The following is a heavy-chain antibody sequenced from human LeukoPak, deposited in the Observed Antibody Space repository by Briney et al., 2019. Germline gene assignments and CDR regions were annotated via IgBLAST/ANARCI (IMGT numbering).Heavy chain of an antibody. V-gene: IGHV4-59*01. Sequence: SETLSLTCTVSCGSINSFYWSWIRQPPGGGLEWIGYIYYSGSTNYNPSLKSRVTISVDASKNQFSLWLSSVTAADTAVYYCARLARLTLIRGVTGYHSLDVWGKGTKVTVSS. J-gene: IGHJ6*04. D-gene: IGHD3-10*01. CDR2: IYYSGST. CDR1: CGSINSFY. CDR3: ARLARLTLIRGVTGYHSLDV.